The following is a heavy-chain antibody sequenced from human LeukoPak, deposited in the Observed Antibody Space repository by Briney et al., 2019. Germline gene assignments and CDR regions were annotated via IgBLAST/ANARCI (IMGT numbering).Heavy chain of an antibody. CDR3: ARNYYDSSGFGY. Sequence: SETLSLTCTVSGGSISSYYWSWIRQPPGKGLEWIGYIYYSGSTNYNPSLKSRVTISVDTSKNQFSLKLSSVTAADTAAYYCARNYYDSSGFGYWGQGTLVTVSS. CDR2: IYYSGST. CDR1: GGSISSYY. J-gene: IGHJ4*02. V-gene: IGHV4-59*01. D-gene: IGHD3-22*01.